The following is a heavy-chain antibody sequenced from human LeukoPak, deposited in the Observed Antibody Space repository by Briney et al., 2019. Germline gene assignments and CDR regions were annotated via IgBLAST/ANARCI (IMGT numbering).Heavy chain of an antibody. D-gene: IGHD3/OR15-3a*01. Sequence: GESLKISCQGSGYTFTDHWISWVRQTPGKGPEWMGWIDPTDSETNYSPSFEGRVTFSVDRSSNTVYLQWSSLRASDTAKYFCARQGLGIHPFSYDLWGQGAPVTVSS. V-gene: IGHV5-10-1*01. CDR2: IDPTDSET. CDR1: GYTFTDHW. CDR3: ARQGLGIHPFSYDL. J-gene: IGHJ4*02.